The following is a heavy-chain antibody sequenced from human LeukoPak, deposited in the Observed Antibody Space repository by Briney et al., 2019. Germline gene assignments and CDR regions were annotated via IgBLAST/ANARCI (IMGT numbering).Heavy chain of an antibody. CDR2: IYYSGST. CDR3: AYHRYDYVWGSYRLNWFDP. V-gene: IGHV4-39*07. Sequence: KTSETLSLTCTVSGGSISSSSYYWGWIRQPPGKGLERIGSIYYSGSTYYNPSLKSRVTISVDTSKNQFSLKLSSVTAADTTVYYCAYHRYDYVWGSYRLNWFDPWGQGTLVTVSS. D-gene: IGHD3-16*02. CDR1: GGSISSSSYY. J-gene: IGHJ5*02.